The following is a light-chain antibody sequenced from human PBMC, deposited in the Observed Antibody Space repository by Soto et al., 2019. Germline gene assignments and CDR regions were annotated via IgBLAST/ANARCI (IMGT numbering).Light chain of an antibody. CDR2: GNS. CDR1: SSNIGAGYD. Sequence: QSVLTQPPSVSGGPGQRVTISCTGSSSNIGAGYDVHWYQQLPGTAPKLLIYGNSNRPSGVPDRFSGSKSGTSASLAITGLQAEDEADYYCQSYDNSLSGSGVFGTGTKLTVL. CDR3: QSYDNSLSGSGV. V-gene: IGLV1-40*01. J-gene: IGLJ1*01.